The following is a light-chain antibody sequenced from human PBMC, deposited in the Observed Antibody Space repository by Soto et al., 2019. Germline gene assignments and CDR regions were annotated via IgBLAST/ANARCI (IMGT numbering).Light chain of an antibody. V-gene: IGKV3-15*01. CDR1: QSVSSN. CDR3: QHYNNWPRYT. Sequence: EIVMTQSPATLSVSPGERATLSCRASQSVSSNLAWYQQKPGQAPRLLIYGASTRATGIPARFSGSGSGTEFTFTISSLQSEDFAVYYCQHYNNWPRYTFGQGTKLEIK. CDR2: GAS. J-gene: IGKJ2*01.